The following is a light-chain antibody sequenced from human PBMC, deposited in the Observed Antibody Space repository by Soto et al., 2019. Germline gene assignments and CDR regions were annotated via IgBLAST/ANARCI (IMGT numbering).Light chain of an antibody. CDR1: SSDVGGYNY. J-gene: IGLJ1*01. CDR3: SSYTTSNTRQIV. CDR2: DVS. V-gene: IGLV2-14*03. Sequence: CALTQPASGSGSPGQSITISCTGTSSDVGGYNYVSWYQHHPGKAPKLMIFDVSNRPSGVSNRFSGSKSGNTASLTISGLQPEDEADYYCSSYTTSNTRQIVFGTGTKVTVL.